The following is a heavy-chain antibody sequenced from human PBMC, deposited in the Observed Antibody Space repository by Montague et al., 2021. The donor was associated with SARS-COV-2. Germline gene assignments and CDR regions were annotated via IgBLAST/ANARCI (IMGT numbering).Heavy chain of an antibody. V-gene: IGHV3-48*03. D-gene: IGHD6-19*01. CDR3: ARDGALYNSGWWGGDFDY. CDR2: ISSSGSTI. J-gene: IGHJ4*02. Sequence: SLRLSCAASGFTFSSYEMNWVRQAPGKGLEWVSYISSSGSTIYYADSVKGRFTISRDNAKNSLYLQMNSLRAEDTAVYYCARDGALYNSGWWGGDFDYWGQGTLVTVSS. CDR1: GFTFSSYE.